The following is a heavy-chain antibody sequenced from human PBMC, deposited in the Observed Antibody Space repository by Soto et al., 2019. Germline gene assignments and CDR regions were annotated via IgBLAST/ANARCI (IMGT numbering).Heavy chain of an antibody. J-gene: IGHJ4*02. V-gene: IGHV3-30*18. CDR3: AKDRIAAAGTGNSFDY. CDR2: ISYDGSNK. Sequence: GGSLRLSCAASGFTFSSYGMHWVRQAPGKGLEWVAVISYDGSNKYYADSVKGRFTISRDNSKNALYLQMNSLRAEDTAVYYCAKDRIAAAGTGNSFDYCAQGTLVTVSS. D-gene: IGHD6-13*01. CDR1: GFTFSSYG.